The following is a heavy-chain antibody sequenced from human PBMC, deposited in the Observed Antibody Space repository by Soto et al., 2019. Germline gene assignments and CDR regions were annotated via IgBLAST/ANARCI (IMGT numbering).Heavy chain of an antibody. J-gene: IGHJ6*01. CDR2: IYYSGST. CDR3: ARSHWNYPTNYSYGMEV. D-gene: IGHD1-7*01. V-gene: IGHV4-61*01. Sequence: PSENLSLTCTFSVVSVSSGSYYCSWIRQPPWKGLEWIGYIYYSGSTNYNPSLKSRVTISVDTSKNQFSLKLSSVTAADTAVYYCARSHWNYPTNYSYGMEVFGQLTTLTGSS. CDR1: VVSVSSGSYY.